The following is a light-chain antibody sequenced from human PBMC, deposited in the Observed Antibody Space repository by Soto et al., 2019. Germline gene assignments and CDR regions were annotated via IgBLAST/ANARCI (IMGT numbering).Light chain of an antibody. Sequence: ALQLTQSPSSLSASVGDRVTITCRASQDISSALAWYQQKPGSAPKLLIYDASSLQSGVPSRFSGSRSGTDFILTISSLQPGDFATYYCQHLYTYPLTFGGGTRVDIK. CDR2: DAS. V-gene: IGKV1-13*02. CDR1: QDISSA. J-gene: IGKJ4*01. CDR3: QHLYTYPLT.